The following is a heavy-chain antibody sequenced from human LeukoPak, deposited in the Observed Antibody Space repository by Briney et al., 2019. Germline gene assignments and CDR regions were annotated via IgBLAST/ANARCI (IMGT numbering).Heavy chain of an antibody. Sequence: PSETLSLTCTVSGGSISSSSHYWGWIRQPPGKGLEWIGSIYYSGSTYYNPSLKSRVTISVDTSKNQFSLKLSSVTAADTAVYYCARDLAEDIVVVPAAPKNWFDPWGQETLVTVSS. J-gene: IGHJ5*02. CDR2: IYYSGST. D-gene: IGHD2-2*01. V-gene: IGHV4-39*07. CDR3: ARDLAEDIVVVPAAPKNWFDP. CDR1: GGSISSSSHY.